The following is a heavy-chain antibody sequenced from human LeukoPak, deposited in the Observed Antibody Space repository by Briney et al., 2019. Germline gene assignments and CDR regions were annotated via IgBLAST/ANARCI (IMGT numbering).Heavy chain of an antibody. CDR1: GASISSPNW. V-gene: IGHV4-4*02. CDR3: ARGRLWLQGYYYYMDV. CDR2: IIHSGST. J-gene: IGHJ6*03. D-gene: IGHD5-18*01. Sequence: PSETLSLTCAVSGASISSPNWWNWVRQPPGKGLEWIGEIIHSGSTDYNPSLKSRVTISVDKSKNQFSLKLSSVTAADTAVYYCARGRLWLQGYYYYMDVWGKGTTVTVSS.